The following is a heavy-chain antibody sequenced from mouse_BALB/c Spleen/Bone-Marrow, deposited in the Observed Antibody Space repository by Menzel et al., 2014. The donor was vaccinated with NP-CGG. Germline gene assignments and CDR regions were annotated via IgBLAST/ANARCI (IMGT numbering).Heavy chain of an antibody. CDR3: ARGGYDGAWFAY. CDR1: GYTFXTYY. Sequence: QVQLQQPGPELVKPGASVRISCKASGYTFXTYYIHWVKQRPGQGLEWIGWIYPGNVNTNYSEKFKGKATLTADKSSSTAYMQLSSLTSEDSAVYFCARGGYDGAWFAYWGQGTLVTVSA. J-gene: IGHJ3*01. V-gene: IGHV1S56*01. D-gene: IGHD2-14*01. CDR2: IYPGNVNT.